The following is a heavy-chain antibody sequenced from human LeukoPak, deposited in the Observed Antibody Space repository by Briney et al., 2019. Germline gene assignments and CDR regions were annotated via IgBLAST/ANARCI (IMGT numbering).Heavy chain of an antibody. J-gene: IGHJ5*02. CDR2: IYYSGST. CDR1: GGSMSNYY. D-gene: IGHD6-13*01. Sequence: PSETLSLTCTVSGGSMSNYYWSWIRQPPGQGLEWIGHIYYSGSTRYNPSLNSRGTISGDMSKNQFSPKLSSVTAADTAVYYCASIATSLDWFDPWGQGTLVTVSS. CDR3: ASIATSLDWFDP. V-gene: IGHV4-59*01.